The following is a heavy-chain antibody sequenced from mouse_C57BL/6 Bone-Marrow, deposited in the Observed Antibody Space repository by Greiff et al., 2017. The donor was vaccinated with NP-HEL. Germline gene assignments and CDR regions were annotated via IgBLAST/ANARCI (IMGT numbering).Heavy chain of an antibody. D-gene: IGHD2-4*01. J-gene: IGHJ4*01. Sequence: QVQLQQPGAELVKPGASVKLSCKASGYTFTSYWMHWVKQRPGQGLEWIGMIHPNSGSTNYNEKFKSKATLTVYKSSSTAYMQLSSLTSEDSAVYYCARDYEYGGAMDYWGQGTSVTVSS. CDR3: ARDYEYGGAMDY. V-gene: IGHV1-64*01. CDR1: GYTFTSYW. CDR2: IHPNSGST.